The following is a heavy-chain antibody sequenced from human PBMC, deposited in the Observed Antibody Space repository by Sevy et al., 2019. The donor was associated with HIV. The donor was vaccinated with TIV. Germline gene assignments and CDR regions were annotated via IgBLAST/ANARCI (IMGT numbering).Heavy chain of an antibody. V-gene: IGHV4-30-2*01. J-gene: IGHJ4*02. CDR1: GGSISSGGYS. Sequence: SETLSLTCAVSGGSISSGGYSWSWIRQPPGKGLEWIGYIYHSGSTYYNPSLKSRVTISVDRSKNQFSLKLSSVTAADTAVYYCASRSITMTVDYWGQETLVTVSS. CDR3: ASRSITMTVDY. CDR2: IYHSGST. D-gene: IGHD3-22*01.